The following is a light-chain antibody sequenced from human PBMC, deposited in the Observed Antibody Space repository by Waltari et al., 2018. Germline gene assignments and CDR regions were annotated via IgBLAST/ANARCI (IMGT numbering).Light chain of an antibody. V-gene: IGKV3-15*01. J-gene: IGKJ1*01. CDR3: QQYDDWPRT. CDR2: RAS. CDR1: QSVGTS. Sequence: EIVMTQSPASLSVSPGDRVTLSCRASQSVGTSLAWYQQRPGRAPRLLVYRASTRASDIPARFSGSGSGTDFTLSISTLQSEDFAVYYCQQYDDWPRTSGQGTKVEIK.